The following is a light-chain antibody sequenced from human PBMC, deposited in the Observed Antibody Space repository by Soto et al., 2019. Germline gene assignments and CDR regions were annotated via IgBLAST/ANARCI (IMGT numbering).Light chain of an antibody. CDR1: QSVSSSY. CDR3: QQYGSSPLTWT. V-gene: IGKV3-20*01. J-gene: IGKJ1*01. CDR2: GAS. Sequence: EIVLTQSPGTLSLSPGERATLSCRASQSVSSSYLAWYQQKPGQAPRLLIYGASSRATGIPGRFSGSGSGTDFTLTISRLEPEDFAVYYCQQYGSSPLTWTFGQGTKVDIK.